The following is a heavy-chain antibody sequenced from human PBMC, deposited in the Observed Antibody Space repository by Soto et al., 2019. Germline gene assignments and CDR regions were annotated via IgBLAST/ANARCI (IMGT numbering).Heavy chain of an antibody. D-gene: IGHD5-18*01. Sequence: QVQLQESGPGLVKPSGTLSLTCAVSGGSISSSNWWSWVRQPPGKGLEWIGEIYHSGSTNYNPSLESRVTISVDKSKNQFSLKLSSVTAADTAVYYCARGPRQLWSPGENWFDPWGQGTLVTVSS. V-gene: IGHV4-4*02. J-gene: IGHJ5*02. CDR3: ARGPRQLWSPGENWFDP. CDR1: GGSISSSNW. CDR2: IYHSGST.